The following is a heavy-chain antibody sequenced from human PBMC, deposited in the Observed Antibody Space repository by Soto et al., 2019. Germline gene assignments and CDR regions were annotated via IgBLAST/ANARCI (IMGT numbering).Heavy chain of an antibody. CDR1: GFTFSSYG. CDR2: ISYDGSNK. Sequence: GGSLRLSCAASGFTFSSYGMHWVRQAPGKGLEWVAVISYDGSNKYYADSVKGRFTISRDNSKNTLYLQMNSLRAEDTAVYYCAKVGGYCSGGSCHWAYGMDVWGQGTTVTVSS. J-gene: IGHJ6*02. D-gene: IGHD2-15*01. V-gene: IGHV3-30*18. CDR3: AKVGGYCSGGSCHWAYGMDV.